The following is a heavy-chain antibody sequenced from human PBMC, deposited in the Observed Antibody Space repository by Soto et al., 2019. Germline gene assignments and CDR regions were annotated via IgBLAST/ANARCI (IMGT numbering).Heavy chain of an antibody. Sequence: PSETLSLTCAVYGGSFSGYYWTWIRQPPGTGLEWIGEINHSGSTNYNPSLKSRVTISVDTSKNQFSLKLTSVTAADTAVYYCAIDKLPSLSGYRGNGTLGTVSS. CDR1: GGSFSGYY. CDR2: INHSGST. J-gene: IGHJ4*03. V-gene: IGHV4-34*01. CDR3: AIDKLPSLSGY.